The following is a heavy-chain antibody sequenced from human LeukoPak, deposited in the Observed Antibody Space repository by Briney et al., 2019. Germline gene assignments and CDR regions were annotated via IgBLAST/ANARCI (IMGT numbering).Heavy chain of an antibody. D-gene: IGHD3-22*01. J-gene: IGHJ2*01. CDR2: IYYSGNT. CDR1: GGSISSYY. Sequence: SETLSLTCTVSGGSISSYYWSWIRQPPGKGLEWIGYIYYSGNTNYNPSLKSRVSISIDTSKNQFSLQLSSVTAADTAVYYCARDRDSSGLRDFDLWGRGTLVTVAA. CDR3: ARDRDSSGLRDFDL. V-gene: IGHV4-59*01.